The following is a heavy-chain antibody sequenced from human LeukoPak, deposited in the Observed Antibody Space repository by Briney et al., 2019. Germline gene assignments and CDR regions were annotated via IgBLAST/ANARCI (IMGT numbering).Heavy chain of an antibody. CDR1: GYTFTGHY. CDR2: INPNSGGT. J-gene: IGHJ4*02. V-gene: IGHV1-2*06. Sequence: ASVKVSCKASGYTFTGHYMHWVRQAPGQGLEWMGRINPNSGGTNYAQKFQGRVTMTRDTSISTAYMELSRLRSDDTAVYYCATKYSGSTTVFDYWGQGTLVTVSS. D-gene: IGHD1-26*01. CDR3: ATKYSGSTTVFDY.